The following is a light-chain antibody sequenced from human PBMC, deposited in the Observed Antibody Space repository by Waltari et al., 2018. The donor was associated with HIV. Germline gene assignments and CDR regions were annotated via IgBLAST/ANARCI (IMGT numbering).Light chain of an antibody. J-gene: IGLJ1*01. V-gene: IGLV2-14*03. CDR2: DVT. Sequence: QSALTQPASVSGSPGQSITISCIGSNNDVGDYNHVAWYQQHPDKAPKLLIYDVTKLPPGVSNRFSWSKSGNTASLAISGLQAEDEADYFCTAYKYSTRSYVFGTGTKVTVL. CDR3: TAYKYSTRSYV. CDR1: NNDVGDYNH.